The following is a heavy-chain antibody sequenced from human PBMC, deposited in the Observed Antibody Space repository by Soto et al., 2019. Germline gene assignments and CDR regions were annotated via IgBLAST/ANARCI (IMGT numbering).Heavy chain of an antibody. CDR2: IYPGDSDT. CDR1: GYSFTSYW. V-gene: IGHV5-51*01. J-gene: IGHJ6*02. CDR3: ARSGQGDYYYYYGMDV. D-gene: IGHD2-8*02. Sequence: GESLRLSCKGSGYSFTSYWIGWVRQMPGKGLEWMGIIYPGDSDTRYSPSFQGQVTISADKSISTAYLQWSSLKASDTAMYYCARSGQGDYYYYYGMDVWGQGTTVTVSS.